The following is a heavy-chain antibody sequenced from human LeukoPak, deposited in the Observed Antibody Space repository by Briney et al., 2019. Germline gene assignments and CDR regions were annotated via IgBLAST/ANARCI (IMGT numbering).Heavy chain of an antibody. Sequence: ASVKVSCKASGYTFTSYGISWVRQAPGQGLEWMGWISAYNGNTNYAQKLQGRVTMTTDTSTSTAYMELRSLRSDDTAVYFCARVGRQSGFHILLDDAFDVWGQGTMVTVSS. CDR2: ISAYNGNT. D-gene: IGHD2/OR15-2a*01. V-gene: IGHV1-18*01. J-gene: IGHJ3*01. CDR3: ARVGRQSGFHILLDDAFDV. CDR1: GYTFTSYG.